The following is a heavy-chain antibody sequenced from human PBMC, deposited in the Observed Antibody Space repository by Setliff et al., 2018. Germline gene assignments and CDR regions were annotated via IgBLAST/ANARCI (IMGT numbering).Heavy chain of an antibody. Sequence: GESLKISCKGSGYTFTNYWIAWVRQMPGKGLEYMGIIYPADSDTTYSPSFQGQVTISADKSINTAFLQWSSLKASDTAIYYCARVGPLTDDAFDIWGQGTMVTVSS. D-gene: IGHD1-26*01. CDR2: IYPADSDT. CDR1: GYTFTNYW. J-gene: IGHJ3*02. CDR3: ARVGPLTDDAFDI. V-gene: IGHV5-51*01.